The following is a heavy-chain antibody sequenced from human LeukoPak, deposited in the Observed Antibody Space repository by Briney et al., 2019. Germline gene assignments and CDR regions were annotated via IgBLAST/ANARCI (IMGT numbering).Heavy chain of an antibody. J-gene: IGHJ3*02. D-gene: IGHD2-2*01. Sequence: GGSLRLSCAASGFTFSSYTMNWVRQAPGKGLEWVSSISSSSSYIYYTDSVKGRFTISRDNAKNSLYLQMNSLRAEDTAVYYCARGYCSSTSCYQPPDIWGQGTMVTVSS. V-gene: IGHV3-21*01. CDR2: ISSSSSYI. CDR3: ARGYCSSTSCYQPPDI. CDR1: GFTFSSYT.